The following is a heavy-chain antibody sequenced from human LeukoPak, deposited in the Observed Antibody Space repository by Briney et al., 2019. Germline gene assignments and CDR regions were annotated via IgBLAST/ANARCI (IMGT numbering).Heavy chain of an antibody. CDR1: GGSISTYY. J-gene: IGHJ4*02. CDR3: AREMGQWLVH. CDR2: IYHSGST. V-gene: IGHV4-59*12. Sequence: SETLSLTCTVSGGSISTYYWSWIRQPPGKGLEWIGYIYHSGSTNYNPSLKGRVTMSVDTSKNQFSLKLSSVTAADTAVYYCAREMGQWLVHWGQGTLVTVSS. D-gene: IGHD6-19*01.